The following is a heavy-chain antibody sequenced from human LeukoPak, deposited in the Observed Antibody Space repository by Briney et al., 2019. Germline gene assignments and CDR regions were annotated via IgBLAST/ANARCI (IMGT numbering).Heavy chain of an antibody. J-gene: IGHJ4*02. Sequence: PGGSLRLSCAASGFTFSSYSMNWVRQAPGKGLEWVSYISSSSSTIYYADSVKGRFTISRDNSKNTLYLQMNSLRAEDTAVYYCAKASRDDYGDYRFDYWGQGTLVTVSS. V-gene: IGHV3-48*01. D-gene: IGHD4-17*01. CDR3: AKASRDDYGDYRFDY. CDR1: GFTFSSYS. CDR2: ISSSSSTI.